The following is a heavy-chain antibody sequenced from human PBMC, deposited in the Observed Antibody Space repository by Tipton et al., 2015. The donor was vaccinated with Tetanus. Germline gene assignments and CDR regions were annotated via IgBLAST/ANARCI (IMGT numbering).Heavy chain of an antibody. CDR1: GDYILNHY. CDR2: IYYRGST. J-gene: IGHJ4*02. Sequence: TLSLTCTVSGDYILNHYWSWIRQPPGKGLEWIGYIYYRGSTNYYPSLKSRVTMSVDTSKNQFSLNLSSVTAADTAVYYCARGDGSTLHYWGQGTLVTVSS. D-gene: IGHD5-24*01. CDR3: ARGDGSTLHY. V-gene: IGHV4-59*11.